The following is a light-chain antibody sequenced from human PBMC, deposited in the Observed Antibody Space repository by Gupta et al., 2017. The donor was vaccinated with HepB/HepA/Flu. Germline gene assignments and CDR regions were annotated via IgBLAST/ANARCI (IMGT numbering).Light chain of an antibody. V-gene: IGLV2-14*03. J-gene: IGLJ1*01. CDR3: SSYTSSSTLV. CDR1: SSDVGGYNY. Sequence: QSALTQPASVSGSPGQSITISCTGTSSDVGGYNYVSWYQQHPGKAPNLMIYDVTNRPSGVSNRVSGSKSGNTASLTTSGLQAEDEADYYCSSYTSSSTLVFGTGTKVTVL. CDR2: DVT.